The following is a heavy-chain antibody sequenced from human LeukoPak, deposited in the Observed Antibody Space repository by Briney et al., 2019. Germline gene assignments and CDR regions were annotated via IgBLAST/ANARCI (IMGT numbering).Heavy chain of an antibody. V-gene: IGHV1-18*01. CDR3: ARSLAVVTPVDY. J-gene: IGHJ4*02. CDR1: GYTFTIYG. CDR2: ISAYNGNT. Sequence: ASVNVSCTASGYTFTIYGISWVRQAPGQGLEWMGWISAYNGNTNYAQKLQGRVTMTTDTSTSTAYMELRSLRSDDTAVYYCARSLAVVTPVDYWGQGTLVTVSS. D-gene: IGHD4-23*01.